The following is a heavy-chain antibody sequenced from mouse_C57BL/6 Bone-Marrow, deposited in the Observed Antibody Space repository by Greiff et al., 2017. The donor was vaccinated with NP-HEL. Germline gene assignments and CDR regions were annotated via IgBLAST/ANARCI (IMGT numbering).Heavy chain of an antibody. CDR3: ARMFYYYGSSYWYFDV. Sequence: QVQLKQPGTELVKPGASVKLSCKASGYTFTSYWMHWVKQRPGQGLEWIGNINPSNGGTNYNEKFKSKATLTVDKSSSTAYMQLSSLTSEDSAVYYCARMFYYYGSSYWYFDVWGTGTTVTVSS. CDR1: GYTFTSYW. D-gene: IGHD1-1*01. CDR2: INPSNGGT. V-gene: IGHV1-53*01. J-gene: IGHJ1*03.